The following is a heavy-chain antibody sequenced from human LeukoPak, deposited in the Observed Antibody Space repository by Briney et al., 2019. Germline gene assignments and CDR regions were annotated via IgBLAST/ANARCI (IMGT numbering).Heavy chain of an antibody. J-gene: IGHJ4*02. CDR1: GYSISSGYY. Sequence: SSETLSLTCTVSGYSISSGYYWGWIRQPPGKGLEWIGSIYHSGSTYYSPSLKSRVTISVDTSKNQFSLKLSSVTAADTAVYYCARDRAAGYSSSWYDYWGQGTLVTVSS. V-gene: IGHV4-38-2*02. CDR3: ARDRAAGYSSSWYDY. CDR2: IYHSGST. D-gene: IGHD6-13*01.